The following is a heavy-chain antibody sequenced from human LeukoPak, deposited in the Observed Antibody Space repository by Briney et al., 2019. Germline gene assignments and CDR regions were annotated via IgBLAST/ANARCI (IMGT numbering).Heavy chain of an antibody. V-gene: IGHV1-58*02. CDR1: GFTFTSSA. CDR3: AAAEVRRFDP. CDR2: IVVGRGNT. D-gene: IGHD3-22*01. Sequence: SGKVSCKASGFTFTSSAMQWVRQARGQRLEWIGWIVVGRGNTNYAQKFQERVTITRDMSTSTAYMELSSLRSEDTAVYYCAAAEVRRFDPWGQGTLVTVSS. J-gene: IGHJ5*02.